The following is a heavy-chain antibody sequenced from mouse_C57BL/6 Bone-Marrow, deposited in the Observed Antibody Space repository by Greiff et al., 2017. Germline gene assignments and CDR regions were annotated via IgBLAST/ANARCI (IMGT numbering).Heavy chain of an antibody. CDR1: GYTFTSYW. Sequence: QVQLQQPGAELVKPGASVKLSCKASGYTFTSYWMQWVKQRPGQGLEWIGEIDPSDCYTNYNQKFKGKATLTVDTSSSTAYMQLSSLTSEDSAVYYCAKGLRITTVAYYFDYWGQGTTLTVSS. CDR3: AKGLRITTVAYYFDY. CDR2: IDPSDCYT. V-gene: IGHV1-50*01. J-gene: IGHJ2*01. D-gene: IGHD1-1*01.